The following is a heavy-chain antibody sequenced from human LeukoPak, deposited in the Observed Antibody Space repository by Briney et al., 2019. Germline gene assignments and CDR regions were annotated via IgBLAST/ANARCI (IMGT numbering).Heavy chain of an antibody. D-gene: IGHD3-10*01. CDR2: IKPDGSEK. V-gene: IGHV3-7*01. Sequence: TGGSLRLSCAASGFTFSSNWMSWVRQAPGKGLEWVANIKPDGSEKSYVDSVKGRFTISRDTSRNALYLQMNSLRPEDTAVYYCAKPLMRDRWFGESWGQGTLVSVSS. J-gene: IGHJ5*02. CDR3: AKPLMRDRWFGES. CDR1: GFTFSSNW.